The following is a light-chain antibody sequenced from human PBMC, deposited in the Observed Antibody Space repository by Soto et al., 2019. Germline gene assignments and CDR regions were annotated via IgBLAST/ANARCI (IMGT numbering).Light chain of an antibody. Sequence: EIVLTQSPCTLSLSPGERATLSCRASQSVSNNYLAWYQQKPGQAPRLLIYGASSRATGIPDRFSGSGSGTDFTLTISRLEPEDFAVYYCQQYGSSLGVTFGGGTKVDIK. CDR1: QSVSNNY. CDR2: GAS. V-gene: IGKV3-20*01. J-gene: IGKJ4*01. CDR3: QQYGSSLGVT.